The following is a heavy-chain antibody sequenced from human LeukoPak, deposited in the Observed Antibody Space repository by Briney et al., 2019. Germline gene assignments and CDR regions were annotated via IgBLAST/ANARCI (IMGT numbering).Heavy chain of an antibody. CDR2: ISGSGRNT. CDR3: ASSYYDYVWGSYRYRPIFDY. CDR1: GFIFNNYA. J-gene: IGHJ4*02. V-gene: IGHV3-23*01. Sequence: PGGTLRLSCAASGFIFNNYALSWVRQTPGKGLEWVSAISGSGRNTYYADSVKGRFTISRDNSRSTVDLQMNSLRVEDTAVYYCASSYYDYVWGSYRYRPIFDYWGQGTLVTVSS. D-gene: IGHD3-16*02.